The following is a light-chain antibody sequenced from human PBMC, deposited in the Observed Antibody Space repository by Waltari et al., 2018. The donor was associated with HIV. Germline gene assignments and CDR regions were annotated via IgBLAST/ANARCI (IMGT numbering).Light chain of an antibody. J-gene: IGLJ3*02. CDR2: GVT. Sequence: QSALPQPASVSGSPGQSITISCTATGGDIGVFESLSWYQQFPRKAPQLIIYGVTSRPSGVSHRFSGSKSGATAYLTISGLRTEDEAEYYCSSFTLTKNLLFGGGTTLTVL. CDR3: SSFTLTKNLL. CDR1: GGDIGVFES. V-gene: IGLV2-14*01.